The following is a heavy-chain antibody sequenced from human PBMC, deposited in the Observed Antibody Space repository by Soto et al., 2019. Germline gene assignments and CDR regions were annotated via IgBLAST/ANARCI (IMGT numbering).Heavy chain of an antibody. V-gene: IGHV3-21*01. Sequence: GGTLRLSCAASGFTFTRYSMNWVRQAPGKGLGWVSSISSTTNYIYYADSMKGRFTFSRDNAKNSVYLEMNSLIAEDTAGYYCARESEDLTANFDYWGQGTLVTVSS. J-gene: IGHJ4*02. CDR3: ARESEDLTANFDY. CDR2: ISSTTNYI. CDR1: GFTFTRYS.